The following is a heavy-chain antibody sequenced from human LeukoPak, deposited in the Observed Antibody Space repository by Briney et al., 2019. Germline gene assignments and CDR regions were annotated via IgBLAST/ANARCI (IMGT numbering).Heavy chain of an antibody. Sequence: GASMKVSCKASGYTFTDYYLHWVRQAPGQGLEWMGWINSNTGGTNYAQKFQGRVTMTRDTSINTAYMELSRLRSDDTAVYYCARVRYGDRGGYYFDYWGQGTPVTVSS. CDR2: INSNTGGT. J-gene: IGHJ4*02. D-gene: IGHD4-17*01. CDR1: GYTFTDYY. CDR3: ARVRYGDRGGYYFDY. V-gene: IGHV1-2*02.